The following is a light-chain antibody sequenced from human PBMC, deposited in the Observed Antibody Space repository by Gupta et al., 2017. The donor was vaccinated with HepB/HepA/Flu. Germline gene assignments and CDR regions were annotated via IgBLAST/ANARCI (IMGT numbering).Light chain of an antibody. Sequence: EMVLTQSPVTLSLSPGERATLSCRASQSVSRYLDWYQQKPGQPPSLLVFDASNRATGVPARFSGSGSGTDFTLTISSLEPEDFAVYYCQQRINWPLTFGGGTRVEIK. CDR1: QSVSRY. CDR2: DAS. V-gene: IGKV3-11*01. CDR3: QQRINWPLT. J-gene: IGKJ4*01.